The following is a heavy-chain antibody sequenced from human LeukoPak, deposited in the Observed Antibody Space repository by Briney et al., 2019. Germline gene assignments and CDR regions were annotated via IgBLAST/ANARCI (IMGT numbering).Heavy chain of an antibody. V-gene: IGHV4-34*01. CDR3: ARRDALWFRGPGREGHNWFDP. D-gene: IGHD3-10*01. Sequence: SETPSLTCAVYGGSFSGYYWSWIRQPPGKGLEWIGEINHSGSTNYNPSLKSRVTISVDTSKNQFSLKLSSVTAADTAVYYCARRDALWFRGPGREGHNWFDPWGQGTLVTVSS. CDR1: GGSFSGYY. J-gene: IGHJ5*02. CDR2: INHSGST.